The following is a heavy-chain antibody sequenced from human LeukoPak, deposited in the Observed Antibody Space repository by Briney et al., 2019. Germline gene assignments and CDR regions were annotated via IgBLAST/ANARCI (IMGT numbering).Heavy chain of an antibody. D-gene: IGHD6-6*01. J-gene: IGHJ4*02. CDR3: ARGPLYSSSSYFDY. CDR2: ISGSGGST. Sequence: GGSLRLSCAASGSTFSSYAMSWVRQAPGKGLEWVSAISGSGGSTYYADSVKGRFTISRDNSKNTLYLQMNSLRAEDTAVYYCARGPLYSSSSYFDYWGQGTLVTVSS. V-gene: IGHV3-23*01. CDR1: GSTFSSYA.